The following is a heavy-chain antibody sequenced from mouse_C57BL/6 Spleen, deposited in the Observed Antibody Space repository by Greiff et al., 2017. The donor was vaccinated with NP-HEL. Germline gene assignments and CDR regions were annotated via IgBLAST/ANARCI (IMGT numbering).Heavy chain of an antibody. D-gene: IGHD2-4*01. V-gene: IGHV1-81*01. CDR2: IYPRSGNT. CDR1: GYTFTSYG. Sequence: QVQLQQSGAELARPGASVKLSCKASGYTFTSYGISWVKQRTGQGLEWIGEIYPRSGNTYYNEKFKGKATLTADKSSSTAYMELRSLTSEDSAVYFCARTIYYDYDGSYYYAMDYWGQGTSVTVSS. CDR3: ARTIYYDYDGSYYYAMDY. J-gene: IGHJ4*01.